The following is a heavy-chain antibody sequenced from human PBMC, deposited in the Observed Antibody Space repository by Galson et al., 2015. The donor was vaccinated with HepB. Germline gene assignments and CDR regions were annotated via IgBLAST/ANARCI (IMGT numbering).Heavy chain of an antibody. V-gene: IGHV3-21*01. CDR1: GFTFSSYS. D-gene: IGHD6-13*01. Sequence: SLRLSCAASGFTFSSYSMNWVRQAPGKGLEWVSSISSSSSYIYYADSVKGRFTISRDNAKNSLYLQMNRLRAEDTAVYYCAREGRIAAAGTTYYYYGMDVWGQGTTVTVSS. J-gene: IGHJ6*02. CDR3: AREGRIAAAGTTYYYYGMDV. CDR2: ISSSSSYI.